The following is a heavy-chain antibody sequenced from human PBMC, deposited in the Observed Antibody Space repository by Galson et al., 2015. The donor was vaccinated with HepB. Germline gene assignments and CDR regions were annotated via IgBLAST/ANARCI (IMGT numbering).Heavy chain of an antibody. D-gene: IGHD3-16*01. CDR3: ATAWRPLGF. V-gene: IGHV3-15*01. CDR2: IKSKSDGGTT. Sequence: SLRLSCAASGFTFNKAWMSWVRQAPRKGLEWIGRIKSKSDGGTTDYAAFVKGRFIISRDDSKNTVYLQMNSLRPEDTAVYYCATAWRPLGFWGQGSLVTVSS. CDR1: GFTFNKAW. J-gene: IGHJ4*02.